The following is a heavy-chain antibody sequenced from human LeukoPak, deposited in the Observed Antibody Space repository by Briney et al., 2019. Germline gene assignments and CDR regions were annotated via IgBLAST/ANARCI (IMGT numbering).Heavy chain of an antibody. CDR1: GFAVSNYW. J-gene: IGHJ4*02. CDR2: IKEDGSEK. D-gene: IGHD7-27*01. CDR3: ARDLNWETY. V-gene: IGHV3-7*01. Sequence: PGGSLRLSCAASGFAVSNYWMSWVRQAPGKGLECVANIKEDGSEKYYVDSVKGRFTISRDNARNSLYLQMNSLRAEDTAVYYCARDLNWETYWGQGTLVSVSS.